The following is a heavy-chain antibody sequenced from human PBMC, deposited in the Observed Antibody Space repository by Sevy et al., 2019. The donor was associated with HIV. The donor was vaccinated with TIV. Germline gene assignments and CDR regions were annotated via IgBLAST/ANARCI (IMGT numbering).Heavy chain of an antibody. CDR2: IGAYNGDI. D-gene: IGHD3-10*01. Sequence: ASVKVSCKASGYPFITYGVSWMRRAPGQGLEWMGWIGAYNGDINYAQKFQGRVTIITNTSTSTAYLELRNLRSDDTAVYYCARQIMVRRGKWFDPWGQGTLVTVSS. V-gene: IGHV1-18*01. CDR1: GYPFITYG. J-gene: IGHJ5*02. CDR3: ARQIMVRRGKWFDP.